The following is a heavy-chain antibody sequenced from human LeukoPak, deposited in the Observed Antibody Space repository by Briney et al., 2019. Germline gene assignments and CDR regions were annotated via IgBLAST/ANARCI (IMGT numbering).Heavy chain of an antibody. CDR1: GGSISSSNW. V-gene: IGHV4-4*02. J-gene: IGHJ5*02. Sequence: SGTLSLTCAVSGGSISSSNWWSWVRQPPGKGLEWIGEIYHSGSTNYNPSLKSRVTISVDKSKNQFSLTLTSVTAADTAIYYCAKDDRLLTNWFDPWGQGTLVTVSS. D-gene: IGHD2-8*01. CDR2: IYHSGST. CDR3: AKDDRLLTNWFDP.